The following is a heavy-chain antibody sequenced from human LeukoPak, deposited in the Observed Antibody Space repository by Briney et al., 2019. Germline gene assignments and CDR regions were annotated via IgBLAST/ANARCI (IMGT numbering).Heavy chain of an antibody. CDR2: IIPIFGTA. J-gene: IGHJ4*02. V-gene: IGHV1-69*13. CDR1: GGTFSSYA. D-gene: IGHD3-22*01. CDR3: AIDYYDSSGYNSPDY. Sequence: RASVKVSCKASGGTFSSYAISWVRQAPGQGLEWMGGIIPIFGTANYAQKFQGRVTITADESTSTAYMELSSLRSEDTAVYYCAIDYYDSSGYNSPDYWGQGTLVTVSS.